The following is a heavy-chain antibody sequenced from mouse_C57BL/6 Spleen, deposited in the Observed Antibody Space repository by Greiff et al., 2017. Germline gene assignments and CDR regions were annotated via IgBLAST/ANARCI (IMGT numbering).Heavy chain of an antibody. CDR2: ISSGGDYI. CDR3: TRGDNYYYAMDY. D-gene: IGHD1-3*01. CDR1: GFTFSSYA. V-gene: IGHV5-9-1*02. Sequence: EVKVVESGEGLVKPGGSLKLSCAASGFTFSSYAMSWVRQTPEKRLEWVAYISSGGDYIYYADTVKGRFTISRDNARNTLYLQMSSLKSEDTAMYYCTRGDNYYYAMDYWGQGTSVTVSS. J-gene: IGHJ4*01.